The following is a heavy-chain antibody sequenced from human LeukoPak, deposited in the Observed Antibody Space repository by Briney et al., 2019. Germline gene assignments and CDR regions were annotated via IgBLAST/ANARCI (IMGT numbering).Heavy chain of an antibody. V-gene: IGHV3-23*01. CDR3: AKDRYGDYPFDH. CDR2: VSGSGGNT. J-gene: IGHJ4*02. D-gene: IGHD4-17*01. Sequence: GGSLRLSCGASGFTFSSCAMNWVRQAPGKGLEWVSSVSGSGGNTFYADSVKGRFITSRDNSKNMLYIQMNSLRAEDTAVYYCAKDRYGDYPFDHWGQGTLVTVSS. CDR1: GFTFSSCA.